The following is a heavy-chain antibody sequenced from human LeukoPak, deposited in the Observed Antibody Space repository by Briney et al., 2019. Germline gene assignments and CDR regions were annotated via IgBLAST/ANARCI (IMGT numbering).Heavy chain of an antibody. V-gene: IGHV3-11*01. D-gene: IGHD3-22*01. CDR1: GFTFSDYY. Sequence: GGSLRLSCAASGFTFSDYYMSWIRQAPGKGLEWVSYISSSGSTIYYADSVKGRFTISRDNAKNSLYLQMNSLRAEDTALYYCAKDGKALYYYDSSGYLYYFDYWGQGTLVTVSS. CDR2: ISSSGSTI. CDR3: AKDGKALYYYDSSGYLYYFDY. J-gene: IGHJ4*02.